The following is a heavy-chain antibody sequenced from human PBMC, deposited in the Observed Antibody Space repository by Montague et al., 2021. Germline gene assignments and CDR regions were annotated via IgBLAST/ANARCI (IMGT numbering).Heavy chain of an antibody. CDR2: IYYSGST. CDR3: ARALAARWWFDP. Sequence: SETLSLTCTISGGSIRSYYWNWIRQPPGKGLEWIGDIYYSGSTNYNPSLKSRVNISLDTSNYQFSLNLRSVTAADTAVYYCARALAARWWFDPWGQGTLVTVSS. J-gene: IGHJ5*02. V-gene: IGHV4-59*01. CDR1: GGSIRSYY. D-gene: IGHD6-6*01.